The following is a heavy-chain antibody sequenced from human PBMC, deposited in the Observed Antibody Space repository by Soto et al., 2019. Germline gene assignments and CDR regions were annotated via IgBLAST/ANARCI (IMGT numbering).Heavy chain of an antibody. V-gene: IGHV1-2*04. J-gene: IGHJ6*02. Sequence: QVQLMQSGAEVKKPGASVKVSCKASGYTFTGYYMHWVRQAPGQGLEWMGWINPNSGGTNYAQKFQGWVTMTRDTSISTAYMELSRLRSDDTAVYYCARMGAGYCSSTSCYAHYYYGMDVWGQGTTVTVSS. CDR2: INPNSGGT. D-gene: IGHD2-2*01. CDR1: GYTFTGYY. CDR3: ARMGAGYCSSTSCYAHYYYGMDV.